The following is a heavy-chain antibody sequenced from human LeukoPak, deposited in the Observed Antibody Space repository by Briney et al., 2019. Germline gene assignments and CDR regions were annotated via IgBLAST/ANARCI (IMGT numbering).Heavy chain of an antibody. CDR1: GGSISSYY. D-gene: IGHD2-15*01. J-gene: IGHJ4*02. CDR3: ARDSRCSGGSCYVDY. CDR2: IYTGGST. Sequence: SETLSLTCTVSGGSISSYYWSWIRQPAGKGLEWIGRIYTGGSTNYNPSLKSRVTTSVDTSKNQFSPKLSSVTAADTAVYYCARDSRCSGGSCYVDYWGQGTLVTVSS. V-gene: IGHV4-4*07.